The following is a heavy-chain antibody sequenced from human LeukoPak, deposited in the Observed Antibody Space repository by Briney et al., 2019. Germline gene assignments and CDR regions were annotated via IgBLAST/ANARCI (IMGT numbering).Heavy chain of an antibody. CDR2: INHSGST. CDR1: GGSFSGYY. Sequence: PSETLSLTCAVYGGSFSGYYWSWIRQPPGKGLEWIGEINHSGSTNYNPSLKSRVTISVDTSKNQFSLKLSSVTAADTAVYYCARHRGSGSYLDYWGQGTLVTVSS. CDR3: ARHRGSGSYLDY. J-gene: IGHJ4*02. D-gene: IGHD1-26*01. V-gene: IGHV4-34*01.